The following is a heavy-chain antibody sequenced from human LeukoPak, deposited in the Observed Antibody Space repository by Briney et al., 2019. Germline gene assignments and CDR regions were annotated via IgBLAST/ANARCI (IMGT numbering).Heavy chain of an antibody. CDR3: SKVAALLPFLHDAFDI. D-gene: IGHD6-19*01. J-gene: IGHJ3*02. CDR2: ISGSGGST. V-gene: IGHV3-23*01. Sequence: GGSLRLSCAASGFTFSSYAMSWVRQAPGKGLEWVSAISGSGGSTYYPDTVKGRFTISRDNSKNTLYLQMNSLGAEDTAVYYCSKVAALLPFLHDAFDIWGQGTMVTVSS. CDR1: GFTFSSYA.